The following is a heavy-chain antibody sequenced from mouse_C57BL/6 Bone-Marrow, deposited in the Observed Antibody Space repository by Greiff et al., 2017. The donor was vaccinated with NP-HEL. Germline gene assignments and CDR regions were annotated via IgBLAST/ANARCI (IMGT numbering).Heavy chain of an antibody. CDR2: IDPADGDT. CDR1: GFNIKDDY. CDR3: TTDLQRPYYFDY. V-gene: IGHV14-4*01. J-gene: IGHJ2*01. Sequence: VQLQQSGAELVRPGASVKLSCTASGFNIKDDYMHWVKQRPEQGLEWIGWIDPADGDTEYAPKFQGKATFTADTSSNTAYLQLSSLTSEDTTVYYCTTDLQRPYYFDYWGQGTTLPVSS.